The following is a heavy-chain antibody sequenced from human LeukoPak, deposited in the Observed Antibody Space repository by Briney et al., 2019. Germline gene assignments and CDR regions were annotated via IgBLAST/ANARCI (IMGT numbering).Heavy chain of an antibody. D-gene: IGHD6-13*01. Sequence: GRSLRLSCAASGFTFSSYGMHWVRQAPGKGLEWVAVIWYDGSNKYYADSVKGRFTISRDNSKNTLYLQMNSLRAEDTAVYYCARETSGTAWDYFDYWGQGTLVTVSS. V-gene: IGHV3-33*01. CDR2: IWYDGSNK. CDR3: ARETSGTAWDYFDY. J-gene: IGHJ4*02. CDR1: GFTFSSYG.